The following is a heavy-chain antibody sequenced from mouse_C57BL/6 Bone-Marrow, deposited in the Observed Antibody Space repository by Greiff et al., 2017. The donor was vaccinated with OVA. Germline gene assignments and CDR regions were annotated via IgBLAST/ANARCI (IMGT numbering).Heavy chain of an antibody. J-gene: IGHJ2*01. CDR1: GYTFTSYW. D-gene: IGHD2-1*01. V-gene: IGHV1-50*01. Sequence: QVQLQQPGAELVKPGASEPMSCKASGYTFTSYWMQWVKQRPGQGLEWIGEIDPSDSYTNYNQKFKGKATLTVDTSSSTAYMQLSSLTSEDSAVYYCARDGNPYFDYWGQGTTLTVSS. CDR3: ARDGNPYFDY. CDR2: IDPSDSYT.